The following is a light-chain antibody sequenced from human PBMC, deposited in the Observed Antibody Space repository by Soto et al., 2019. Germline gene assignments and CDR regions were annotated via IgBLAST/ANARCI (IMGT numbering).Light chain of an antibody. Sequence: DLQMTQSPSTLSASVGDRVXITCRASQSISSWLAWYQQKPGKAPKLLIYDASSLESGVPSRFSGSGSGTEFTLTISSLQPDDFATYYCQQYNSYSSTFGQGTKVDI. V-gene: IGKV1-5*01. CDR1: QSISSW. CDR2: DAS. CDR3: QQYNSYSST. J-gene: IGKJ1*01.